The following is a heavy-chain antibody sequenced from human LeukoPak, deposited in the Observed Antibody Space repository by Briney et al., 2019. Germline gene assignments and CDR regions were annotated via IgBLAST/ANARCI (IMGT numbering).Heavy chain of an antibody. J-gene: IGHJ4*02. D-gene: IGHD5-18*01. Sequence: GRSLRLSCAASGFTFSSYGMHWVRQAPGKGLEWVAVISYDGSNKYYADSVKGRFTISRDNSKNTLYLQMNSLRAEDTAVYYCTKLYSYGSGPVDYWGQGTLVTVSS. CDR2: ISYDGSNK. V-gene: IGHV3-30*18. CDR3: TKLYSYGSGPVDY. CDR1: GFTFSSYG.